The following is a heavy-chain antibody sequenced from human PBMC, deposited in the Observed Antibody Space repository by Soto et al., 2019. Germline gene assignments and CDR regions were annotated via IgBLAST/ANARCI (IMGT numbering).Heavy chain of an antibody. CDR1: GYTFTGYY. CDR3: ARDVVTIFGVVIVNVYGMDV. Sequence: ASVKVSCKASGYTFTGYYMHWVRQAPGQGLEWMGWINPNSGGTNYAQKFQGRVTMTRDTSISTAYMELSRLRSDDTAVYYCARDVVTIFGVVIVNVYGMDVWGQGTTVTVS. D-gene: IGHD3-3*01. CDR2: INPNSGGT. V-gene: IGHV1-2*02. J-gene: IGHJ6*02.